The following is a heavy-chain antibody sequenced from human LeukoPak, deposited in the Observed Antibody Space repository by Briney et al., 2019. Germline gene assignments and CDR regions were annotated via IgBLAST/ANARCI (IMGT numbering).Heavy chain of an antibody. CDR3: VRRGDASSGWGDHDY. CDR1: GFTFNRNA. D-gene: IGHD6-19*01. CDR2: IGGSGDKT. J-gene: IGHJ4*02. Sequence: GGSLRLSCAASGFTFNRNAISWVRQAPGKGLEWVSTIGGSGDKTFYAVSVKGRFTISRDNSKNMLHLQMSSLTGEDTALYYCVRRGDASSGWGDHDYWGQGALVAVSS. V-gene: IGHV3-23*01.